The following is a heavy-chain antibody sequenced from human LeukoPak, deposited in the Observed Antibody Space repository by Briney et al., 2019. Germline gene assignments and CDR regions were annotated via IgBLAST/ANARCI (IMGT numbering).Heavy chain of an antibody. CDR3: AKSGDQVTVTKLDY. CDR2: ISGSGGST. Sequence: PSETLSLTCAVYGESFSTYYWSWIRQPPGKGLEWVSGISGSGGSTFYADSVKGRFTISRDNSKNTLYLEMNSLRAEDTALFYCAKSGDQVTVTKLDYWGQGTLVTVSS. D-gene: IGHD4-17*01. CDR1: GESFSTYY. V-gene: IGHV3-23*01. J-gene: IGHJ4*02.